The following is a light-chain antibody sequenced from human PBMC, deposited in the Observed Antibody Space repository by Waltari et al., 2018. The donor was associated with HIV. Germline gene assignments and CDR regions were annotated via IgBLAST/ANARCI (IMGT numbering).Light chain of an antibody. J-gene: IGKJ5*01. CDR3: QQYYSNPIT. CDR1: QGISNS. V-gene: IGKV1-NL1*01. CDR2: AAT. Sequence: DIQMTQSPSSLSASVGDRVNISCRASQGISNSLAWYQQIPGEAPKLLLYAATRVESGVPSRFSGSGSGTDYTLTISSLQPEDFATFYCQQYYSNPITFGQGTRLEIK.